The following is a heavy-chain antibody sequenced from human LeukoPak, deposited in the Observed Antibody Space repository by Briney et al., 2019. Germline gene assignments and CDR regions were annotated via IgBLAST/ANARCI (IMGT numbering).Heavy chain of an antibody. V-gene: IGHV3-48*04. J-gene: IGHJ4*02. Sequence: GGSLRLSCAASGFTFSSYSMNWVRQAPRKGLEWVSYISSSSSTIYYADSVKGRFTISRDNAKNSLYLQMNSLRAEDTAVYYCARLTMSVIDYWGQGTLVTVSS. CDR2: ISSSSSTI. D-gene: IGHD3-22*01. CDR3: ARLTMSVIDY. CDR1: GFTFSSYS.